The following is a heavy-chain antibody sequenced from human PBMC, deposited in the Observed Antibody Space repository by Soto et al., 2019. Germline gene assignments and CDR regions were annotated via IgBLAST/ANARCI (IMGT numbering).Heavy chain of an antibody. CDR2: IYSDNNT. J-gene: IGHJ6*02. V-gene: IGHV3-53*02. CDR3: ARHYSAMGV. CDR1: GFTVSSDS. Sequence: EVQLVETGGDLIQPGGSLRLSCAASGFTVSSDSMTWVRQAPGKGLEWISIIYSDNNTEYADSVKSGLFISRDPTKKILYPQRNSLRAEDTAVDYCARHYSAMGVWGQGNTVTVSS.